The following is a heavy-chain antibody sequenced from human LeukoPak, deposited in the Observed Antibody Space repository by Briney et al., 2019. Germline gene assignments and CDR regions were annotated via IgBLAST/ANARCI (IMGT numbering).Heavy chain of an antibody. V-gene: IGHV4-59*01. Sequence: SETLSLTCTVSGGSISSYYWSWIRQPPGKGLEWIGYIYYSGSTNYNPSLKSRVTISVDTSKNQFSLRLSSVTAADTAVYYCARIGHEDYYFDYWGQGTLVTVSS. CDR3: ARIGHEDYYFDY. CDR1: GGSISSYY. CDR2: IYYSGST. J-gene: IGHJ4*02.